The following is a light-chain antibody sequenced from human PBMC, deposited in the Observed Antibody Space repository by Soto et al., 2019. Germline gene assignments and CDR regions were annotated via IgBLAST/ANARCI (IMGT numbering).Light chain of an antibody. CDR2: GAS. CDR3: QQHGFSPRT. CDR1: QSVTSSY. V-gene: IGKV3-20*01. J-gene: IGKJ1*01. Sequence: EIVFTQSPDTLSLSPGERATLSCRASQSVTSSYLAWYQHKPGQAPRLLIYGASLRATGIPDRFSGSASGTDFRLTISRLEPEDFAVYYCQQHGFSPRTFGTGTRVEIK.